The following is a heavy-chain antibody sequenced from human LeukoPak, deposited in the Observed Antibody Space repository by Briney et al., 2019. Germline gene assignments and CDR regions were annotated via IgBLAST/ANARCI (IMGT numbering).Heavy chain of an antibody. CDR2: IIPIFGTA. J-gene: IGHJ4*02. V-gene: IGHV1-69*05. D-gene: IGHD2-2*01. Sequence: SVKVSCKASGGTFSSYAISWVRQAPGQGLEWMGGIIPIFGTANYAQKFQGRVTITTDESTSTAYMELSSLRAEDTAVYYCARDLCSTTSCLDYWGQGTLVTVSS. CDR3: ARDLCSTTSCLDY. CDR1: GGTFSSYA.